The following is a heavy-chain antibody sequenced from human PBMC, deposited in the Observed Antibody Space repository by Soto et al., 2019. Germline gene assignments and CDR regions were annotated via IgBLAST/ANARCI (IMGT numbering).Heavy chain of an antibody. CDR3: ARGFTWATTRYGMDV. V-gene: IGHV1-2*04. Sequence: QVQLVQSGAEVKKPGASVKVSCKASGYTFTGYYMHWVRQAPGQGLEWMGWINPNSGGTNYAQKFQGWVTMTRDTSISTAYMELSRLRSDDTAVYYCARGFTWATTRYGMDVWGQGTTVTVSS. CDR2: INPNSGGT. CDR1: GYTFTGYY. D-gene: IGHD5-12*01. J-gene: IGHJ6*02.